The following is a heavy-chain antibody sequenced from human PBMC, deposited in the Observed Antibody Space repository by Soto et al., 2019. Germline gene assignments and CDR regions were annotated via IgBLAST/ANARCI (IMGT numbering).Heavy chain of an antibody. CDR1: GFTFSDYY. V-gene: IGHV3-11*06. CDR3: ASAYDSSGYYDY. D-gene: IGHD3-22*01. J-gene: IGHJ4*02. CDR2: ISSSSSYT. Sequence: GGSLRLSCAASGFTFSDYYVSWIRQAPGKGLEWVSYISSSSSYTNYADSVKGRFTISRDNAKNSLYLQMNSLGAEDTAVYYCASAYDSSGYYDYWGQGTLVTVSS.